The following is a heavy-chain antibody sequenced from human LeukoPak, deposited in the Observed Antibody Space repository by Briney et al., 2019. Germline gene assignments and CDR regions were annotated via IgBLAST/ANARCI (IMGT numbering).Heavy chain of an antibody. V-gene: IGHV3-7*01. CDR2: IKQDGSEK. D-gene: IGHD3-9*01. CDR3: ATLAILTGYYFDY. Sequence: PGGSLRLSCAASGFTFSSYWMSWVRQAPGKGLEWVANIKQDGSEKYYVDSVKGRFTISRDNAKNSLYLQMNSLRAEDTAVYYCATLAILTGYYFDYWGQGTLVTVSS. J-gene: IGHJ4*02. CDR1: GFTFSSYW.